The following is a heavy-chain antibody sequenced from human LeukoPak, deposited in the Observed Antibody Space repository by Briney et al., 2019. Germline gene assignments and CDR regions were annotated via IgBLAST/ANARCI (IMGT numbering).Heavy chain of an antibody. CDR3: ARDGRGYPAYYFDY. Sequence: SETLSLTCTVSGGSISSYYWSWIRQPAGKGLEWIGRIYYSGSTNYNPSPKSRVTISVDTSKNQFSLKLSSVTAADTAVYYCARDGRGYPAYYFDYWGQGTLVTVSS. D-gene: IGHD3-22*01. J-gene: IGHJ4*02. CDR2: IYYSGST. V-gene: IGHV4-4*07. CDR1: GGSISSYY.